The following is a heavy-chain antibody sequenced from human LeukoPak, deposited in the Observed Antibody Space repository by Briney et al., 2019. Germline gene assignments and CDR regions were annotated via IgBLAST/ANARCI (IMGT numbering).Heavy chain of an antibody. CDR3: ARDRETYYDILTGYYTLGDAFDI. D-gene: IGHD3-9*01. CDR2: INRDGSST. CDR1: GFTFSTYW. J-gene: IGHJ3*02. V-gene: IGHV3-74*01. Sequence: PGRSLRPSCAASGFTFSTYWMHWVRQAPGKGLVWVSCINRDGSSTSYADSVKGRFTISRDNAKNTLYLQMNSLRAEDTAVYYCARDRETYYDILTGYYTLGDAFDIWGQGTMVTVSS.